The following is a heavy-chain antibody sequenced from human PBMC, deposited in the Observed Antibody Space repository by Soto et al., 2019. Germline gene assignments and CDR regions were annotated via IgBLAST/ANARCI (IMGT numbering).Heavy chain of an antibody. CDR2: INHSGST. J-gene: IGHJ6*02. CDR1: GGSFSGYY. CDR3: ARVREAARYYYYYGMEV. D-gene: IGHD6-6*01. V-gene: IGHV4-34*01. Sequence: SETLSLTCAVYGGSFSGYYWSWIRQPPGKGLEWIGEINHSGSTNYNPSLKSRVTISVDRSKNQFSLKLSSVTAADTAVYYCARVREAARYYYYYGMEVWGQGTTVTVSS.